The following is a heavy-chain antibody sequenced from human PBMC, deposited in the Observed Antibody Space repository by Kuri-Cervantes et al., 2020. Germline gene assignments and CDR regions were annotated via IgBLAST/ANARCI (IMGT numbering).Heavy chain of an antibody. CDR3: ARGRSYLNY. CDR2: INHSGST. J-gene: IGHJ4*02. D-gene: IGHD3-10*01. CDR1: GGSFSGYY. V-gene: IGHV4-34*01. Sequence: GSLRLSCAVYGGSFSGYYWSWIRQPPEKGLEWIGEINHSGSTNYNPSLKSRVTISVDTPKNQFSLKLSSVTAADTAVYYCARGRSYLNYWGQGTLVTVSS.